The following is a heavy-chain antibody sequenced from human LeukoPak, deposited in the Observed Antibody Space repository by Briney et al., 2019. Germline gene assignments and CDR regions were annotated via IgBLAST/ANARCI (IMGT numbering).Heavy chain of an antibody. V-gene: IGHV3-74*01. CDR3: ARDRHGDFDY. Sequence: PGGSLSLSCAASGFTFSSYWMHWVRQAPGKGLVWVSRTNSDGSSTSYADSVKGRFTISRDNAKNTLYLQMNSLRAEDTAVYYCARDRHGDFDYWGQGTLVTVSS. J-gene: IGHJ4*02. D-gene: IGHD5-24*01. CDR1: GFTFSSYW. CDR2: TNSDGSST.